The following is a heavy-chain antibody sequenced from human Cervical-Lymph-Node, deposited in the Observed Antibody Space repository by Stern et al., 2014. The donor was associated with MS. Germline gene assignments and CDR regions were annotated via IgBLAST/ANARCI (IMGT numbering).Heavy chain of an antibody. CDR1: GGSVGSGSYD. V-gene: IGHV4-61*02. J-gene: IGHJ4*02. CDR2: IYTTGST. D-gene: IGHD5-18*01. Sequence: QVQLVESGPGLVKPSQTLSLTCTVSGGSVGSGSYDWSWIRQPAGKGLEWIGRIYTTGSTYYNPSLKSRVSISIDTPKNQFSLKLTSVTAADTAVYYCARDKEDTNMAFRYFDNWGQGTLVTVSS. CDR3: ARDKEDTNMAFRYFDN.